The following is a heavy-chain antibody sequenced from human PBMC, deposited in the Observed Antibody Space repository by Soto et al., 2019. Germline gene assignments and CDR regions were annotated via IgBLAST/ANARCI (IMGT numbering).Heavy chain of an antibody. D-gene: IGHD4-17*01. CDR2: LSHGGAYT. Sequence: GGSLRLSCAASGFSFSTYSMAWVRQAPGKGPEWVSGLSHGGAYTFYADSVKGRFTISVDISQNTVYLQMNSLRTEDTAVYYCAKWSGYGDAWGQGTLVTVSS. V-gene: IGHV3-23*01. J-gene: IGHJ4*02. CDR1: GFSFSTYS. CDR3: AKWSGYGDA.